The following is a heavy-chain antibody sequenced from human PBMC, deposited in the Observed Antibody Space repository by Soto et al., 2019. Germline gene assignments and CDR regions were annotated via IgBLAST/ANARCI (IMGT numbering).Heavy chain of an antibody. CDR3: ARVPDR. J-gene: IGHJ5*02. Sequence: SEILSLTCAASGGSIISGGYSWSWIRQPPGKGLEWIGYIYHSGSTYYNPSLKSRVTISVDRSKNQFSLKLSSVTAADTAVYYCARVPDRWGQGTLVTVSS. V-gene: IGHV4-30-2*01. CDR2: IYHSGST. CDR1: GGSIISGGYS. D-gene: IGHD2-2*01.